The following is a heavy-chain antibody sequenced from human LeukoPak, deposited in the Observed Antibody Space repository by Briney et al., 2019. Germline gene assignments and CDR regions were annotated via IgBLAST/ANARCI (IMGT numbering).Heavy chain of an antibody. CDR3: ARDTGPLDY. J-gene: IGHJ4*02. Sequence: SETLSLTCTVSGGSISSYYWSWVRQPPGKGLEWIGYIYYSGSTNYNPSLKSRVTISVDTSKNQFSLKLSSVTAADTAEYYCARDTGPLDYWGQGTLVTVSS. D-gene: IGHD1-14*01. V-gene: IGHV4-59*01. CDR2: IYYSGST. CDR1: GGSISSYY.